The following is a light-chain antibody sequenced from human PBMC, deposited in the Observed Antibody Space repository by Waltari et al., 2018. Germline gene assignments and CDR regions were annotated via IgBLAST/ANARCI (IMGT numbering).Light chain of an antibody. Sequence: DIQLTQSPSSLSASVGDRVTITCRASQSSSDYLNWYQQKPGNAPKLLIYASSTLQSGVPSRFSGSGSGTDFALTISSLQPEDFATYYCQQSYSFGQGTRLEIK. J-gene: IGKJ5*01. CDR2: ASS. V-gene: IGKV1-39*01. CDR3: QQSYS. CDR1: QSSSDY.